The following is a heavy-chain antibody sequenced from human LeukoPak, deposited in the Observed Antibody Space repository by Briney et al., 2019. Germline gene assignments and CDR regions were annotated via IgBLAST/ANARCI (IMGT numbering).Heavy chain of an antibody. V-gene: IGHV4-34*01. J-gene: IGHJ4*02. CDR2: INHSGST. CDR1: GGSFSGYY. Sequence: SETLSLACAVYGGSFSGYYWSWIRQPPGKGLEWIGEINHSGSTNYNPSLKSRVTISVDTSKNQFSLKLSSVTAADTAVYYCARGRNLQSSWRNLTTSSYFDYWGQGTLVTVSS. CDR3: ARGRNLQSSWRNLTTSSYFDY. D-gene: IGHD6-13*01.